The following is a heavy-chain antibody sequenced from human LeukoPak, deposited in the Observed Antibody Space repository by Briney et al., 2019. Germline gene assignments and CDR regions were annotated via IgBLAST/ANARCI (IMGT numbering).Heavy chain of an antibody. V-gene: IGHV1-69*05. CDR1: GGTFSSYA. D-gene: IGHD3-22*01. J-gene: IGHJ4*02. CDR2: IIPIFGTA. Sequence: ASVKVSCKASGGTFSSYAISWVRQAPGQGLEWMGGIIPIFGTANYAQKFQGRVTITTDESTSTAYMELSSLRSEDTAVYYCARSEEYYDSSGSDYWGQGTLVAVSS. CDR3: ARSEEYYDSSGSDY.